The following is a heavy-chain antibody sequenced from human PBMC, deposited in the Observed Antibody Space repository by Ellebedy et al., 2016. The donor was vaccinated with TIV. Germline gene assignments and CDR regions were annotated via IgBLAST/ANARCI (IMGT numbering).Heavy chain of an antibody. J-gene: IGHJ4*02. CDR2: IYYSGST. V-gene: IGHV4-39*01. CDR3: ARSDLLWFGELSQFDY. CDR1: GGFISSSSYY. Sequence: MPSETLSLTCTVSGGFISSSSYYWGWIRQPPGKGLEWIGSIYYSGSTYYNPSLKSRVTISVDTSKNQFSLKLSSVTAADTAVYYCARSDLLWFGELSQFDYWGQGTLVTVSS. D-gene: IGHD3-10*01.